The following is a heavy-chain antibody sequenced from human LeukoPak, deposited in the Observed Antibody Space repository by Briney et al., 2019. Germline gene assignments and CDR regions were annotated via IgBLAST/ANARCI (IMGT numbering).Heavy chain of an antibody. CDR1: GGSISSYY. Sequence: SETLSLTCTVSGGSISSYYWSWIRQPPGKGLEWIGYIYYSGSTNYNPSLKSRVTISVDTSKNQFSLKLSSVTAADTAVYYCAGVVVTATLLAVWGKGTPVTVSS. D-gene: IGHD5-18*01. CDR2: IYYSGST. CDR3: AGVVVTATLLAV. V-gene: IGHV4-59*01. J-gene: IGHJ6*03.